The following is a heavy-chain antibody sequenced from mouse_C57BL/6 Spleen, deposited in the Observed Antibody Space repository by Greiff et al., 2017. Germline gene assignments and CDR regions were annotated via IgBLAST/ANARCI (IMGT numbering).Heavy chain of an antibody. CDR3: ARVGTTEAMDY. CDR1: GYSITSGYY. Sequence: EVKLQESGPGLVKPSQSLSLTCSVTGYSITSGYYWNWIRQFPGKKLEWMGYISYDGSNNYNPSLKNRISITRDTSKNQFFLKLNSVTTEDTATYYCARVGTTEAMDYWGQGTSVTVSS. D-gene: IGHD1-1*01. J-gene: IGHJ4*01. CDR2: ISYDGSN. V-gene: IGHV3-6*01.